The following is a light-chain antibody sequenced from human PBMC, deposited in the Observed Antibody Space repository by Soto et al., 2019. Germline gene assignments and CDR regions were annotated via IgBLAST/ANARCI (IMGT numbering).Light chain of an antibody. J-gene: IGKJ4*01. V-gene: IGKV1-9*01. CDR2: GAS. CDR1: QGIGSY. CDR3: QQLHSWGVT. Sequence: DIQLTQSPYFLSASVGDRVTITCRASQGIGSYLAWYQQKPGKAPKLLISGASTLQSGVPSRFSGSGSGTEFTLTINSLQPEDFATYSCQQLHSWGVTFGGGTKVEIK.